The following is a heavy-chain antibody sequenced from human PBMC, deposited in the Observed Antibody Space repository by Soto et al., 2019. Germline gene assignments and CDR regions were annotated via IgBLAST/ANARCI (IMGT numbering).Heavy chain of an antibody. Sequence: QITLKESGPTLVKPTQTLTLTCTFSAFSLSTGGVGVGWIRQPPGKALQWLALIYWDEDKRYSPSLRSRITITKDPSKNQVVLTMTNMDPVDTATYYCIQSRCGGDCLQSYASYYYYGMDVWGQGTTVTVSS. V-gene: IGHV2-5*02. J-gene: IGHJ6*02. D-gene: IGHD2-21*02. CDR2: IYWDEDK. CDR1: AFSLSTGGVG. CDR3: IQSRCGGDCLQSYASYYYYGMDV.